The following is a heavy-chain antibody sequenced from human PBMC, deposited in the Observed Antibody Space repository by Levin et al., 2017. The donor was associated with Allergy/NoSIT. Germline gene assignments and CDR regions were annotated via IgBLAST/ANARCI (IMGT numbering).Heavy chain of an antibody. CDR3: ARVELPAYYDFWSGKMGYGMDV. CDR1: GYTFTSYG. CDR2: ISAYNGNT. D-gene: IGHD3-3*01. V-gene: IGHV1-18*01. J-gene: IGHJ6*02. Sequence: ASVKVSCKASGYTFTSYGISWVRQAPGQGLEWMGWISAYNGNTNYAQKLQGRVTMTTDTSTSTAYMELRSLRSDDTAVYYCARVELPAYYDFWSGKMGYGMDVWGQGTTVTVSS.